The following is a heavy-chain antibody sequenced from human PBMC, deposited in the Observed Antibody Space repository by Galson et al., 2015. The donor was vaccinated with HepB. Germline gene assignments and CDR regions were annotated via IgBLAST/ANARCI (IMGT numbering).Heavy chain of an antibody. CDR1: GSTFTSYY. V-gene: IGHV1-46*01. Sequence: SVTVSCKASGSTFTSYYMHWVRQAPGQGLEWMGIINPSGGSTSYAQKFQGRVTMTKDTSTSTVYMELSSLRSEDTAVYYCARGGGYGDYYYYYGMDVWGQGTTVTVSS. J-gene: IGHJ6*02. D-gene: IGHD4-17*01. CDR2: INPSGGST. CDR3: ARGGGYGDYYYYYGMDV.